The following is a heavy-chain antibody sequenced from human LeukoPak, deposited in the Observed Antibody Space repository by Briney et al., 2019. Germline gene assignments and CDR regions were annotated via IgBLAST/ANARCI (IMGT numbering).Heavy chain of an antibody. D-gene: IGHD6-13*01. CDR1: GGSISSSSQY. CDR2: IYYSGST. CDR3: ARGRYSSTMKVRGTPEGYYFDY. J-gene: IGHJ4*02. Sequence: SETLSLTCTVAGGSISSSSQYWGWIRQPPGKGLEWIGSIYYSGSTYYNPSLKSRVTISVDTSKNQFSLKLSSVTAADTAVYYCARGRYSSTMKVRGTPEGYYFDYWGQGTLVTVSS. V-gene: IGHV4-39*07.